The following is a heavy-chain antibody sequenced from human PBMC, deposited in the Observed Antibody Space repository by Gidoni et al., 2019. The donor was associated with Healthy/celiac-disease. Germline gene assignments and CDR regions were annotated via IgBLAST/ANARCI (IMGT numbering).Heavy chain of an antibody. V-gene: IGHV5-51*01. CDR2: IYPGDSDT. CDR3: ARQPSSGWYRGGFFYYFDY. Sequence: EVQLVQSGAEVKQPGESLKISCKGSGYSFTSYWIGWVRQMPGKGLEWMGIIYPGDSDTRYSPSFQGQVTISADKSISTAYLQWSSLKASDTAMYYCARQPSSGWYRGGFFYYFDYWGQGTLVTVSS. CDR1: GYSFTSYW. J-gene: IGHJ4*02. D-gene: IGHD6-19*01.